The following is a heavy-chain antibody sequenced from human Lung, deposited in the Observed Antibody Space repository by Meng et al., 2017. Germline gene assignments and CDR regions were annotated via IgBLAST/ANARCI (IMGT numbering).Heavy chain of an antibody. J-gene: IGHJ4*02. CDR1: GFIFDDYG. CDR3: TRGPSLAMSAVPDY. V-gene: IGHV3-20*04. CDR2: INWNGGNV. D-gene: IGHD5/OR15-5a*01. Sequence: VLWWESVGGVGWRGGVLGVSCAASGFIFDDYGMSWVRQAPGKGLEWVSGINWNGGNVDYAVSVKGRFTISRDNAKNSLHLQMNSLRAEDTALYYCTRGPSLAMSAVPDYWGQGTLVTVSS.